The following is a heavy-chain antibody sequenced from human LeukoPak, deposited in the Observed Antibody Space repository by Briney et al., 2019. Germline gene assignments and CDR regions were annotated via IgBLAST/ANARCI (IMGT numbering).Heavy chain of an antibody. V-gene: IGHV3-23*01. CDR1: GFTFSSYA. D-gene: IGHD3-3*01. Sequence: GGSLRLSCAASGFTFSSYAMSWVRQAPGKGLEWVSAISGSGGSTYYADSVKRRCTISRNNSKNTLYLQMNSLRAEDTAVYYCAKDGEFWSGYYTNWFDPWGQGTLVTVSS. J-gene: IGHJ5*02. CDR3: AKDGEFWSGYYTNWFDP. CDR2: ISGSGGST.